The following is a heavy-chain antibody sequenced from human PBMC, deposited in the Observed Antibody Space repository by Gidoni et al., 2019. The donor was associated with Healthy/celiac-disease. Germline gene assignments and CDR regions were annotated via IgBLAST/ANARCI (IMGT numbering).Heavy chain of an antibody. D-gene: IGHD5-12*01. CDR1: GYSFTSYG. CDR3: GRGGYSGYEFDY. J-gene: IGHJ4*02. V-gene: IGHV5-51*01. Sequence: VQLVQSGAEAKKPGESLKISRKGAGYSFTSYGIGWVRQMPGKGLELMGIIYPGDSYTSYRPSFQGQVPISGDKSISTAYLQWSSLTASDTAIYYCGRGGYSGYEFDYWGQGTLVTVSS. CDR2: IYPGDSYT.